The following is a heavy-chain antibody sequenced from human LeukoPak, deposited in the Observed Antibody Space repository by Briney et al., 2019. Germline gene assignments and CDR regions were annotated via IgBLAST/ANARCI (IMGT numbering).Heavy chain of an antibody. J-gene: IGHJ4*02. D-gene: IGHD3-10*01. CDR3: ARVWRGYYGSGSPTFDY. CDR2: IYYSGST. Sequence: TPSETLSLTCTVSGGSISSGGYYWSWIRQHPGKGLEWLGYIYYSGSTYYNPSLKSRVTISVDTSKNQFSLKLSSVTAADTAVYYCARVWRGYYGSGSPTFDYWGQGTLVTVSS. CDR1: GGSISSGGYY. V-gene: IGHV4-31*03.